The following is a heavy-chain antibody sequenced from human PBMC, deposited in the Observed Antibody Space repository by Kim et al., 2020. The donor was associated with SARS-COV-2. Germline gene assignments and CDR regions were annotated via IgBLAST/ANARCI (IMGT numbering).Heavy chain of an antibody. J-gene: IGHJ4*02. Sequence: GGSLRLSCAASGFTFSSYAMSWVRQAPGKGLEWVSAISGSGGSTYYADSVKGRFTISRDNSKNTLYLQMNSLRAEDTAVYYCAKKSNIVVVPAAHFDYWGQGTLVTVSS. CDR3: AKKSNIVVVPAAHFDY. D-gene: IGHD2-2*01. V-gene: IGHV3-23*01. CDR2: ISGSGGST. CDR1: GFTFSSYA.